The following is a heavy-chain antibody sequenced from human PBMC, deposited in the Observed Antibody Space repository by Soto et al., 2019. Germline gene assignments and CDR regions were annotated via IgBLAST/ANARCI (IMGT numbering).Heavy chain of an antibody. J-gene: IGHJ6*02. CDR3: AKTLGSGYDTYYYYDCMDV. D-gene: IGHD5-12*01. Sequence: QVQLVQSGAEVKKPGASVKVSCKASGYTFTSYGISWVRQAPGQGLEWMGGISAYNGNTNYAQKLQGRVTMTTDTSTSTAYMELRSLRSDDTAVYYCAKTLGSGYDTYYYYDCMDVWGQGTTVTVSS. CDR1: GYTFTSYG. V-gene: IGHV1-18*01. CDR2: ISAYNGNT.